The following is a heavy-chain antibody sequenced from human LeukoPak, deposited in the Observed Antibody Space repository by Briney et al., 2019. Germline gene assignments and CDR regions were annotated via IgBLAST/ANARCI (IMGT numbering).Heavy chain of an antibody. D-gene: IGHD5-18*01. V-gene: IGHV1-69*04. CDR3: ARCGYSYGYDSDWFDP. Sequence: ASVKVSCKASGCTFSSCAISWVRQAPGQGLEWMGRIIPILGIANYAQKFQGRVTITADKSTSTAYMELSSLRSEDTAVYYRARCGYSYGYDSDWFDPWGQGTLVTVSS. J-gene: IGHJ5*02. CDR1: GCTFSSCA. CDR2: IIPILGIA.